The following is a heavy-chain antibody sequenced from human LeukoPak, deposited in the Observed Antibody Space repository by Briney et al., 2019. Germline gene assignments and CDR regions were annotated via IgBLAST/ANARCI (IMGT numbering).Heavy chain of an antibody. D-gene: IGHD6-13*01. CDR3: ARGWTGSSSSGEQHYYYYMDV. CDR2: INPIFGTA. Sequence: ASVKVSCKASGGTFSSYAFSWVRQAPGQGLEWMGGINPIFGTANYAQKFQGRVTITADKSTSTGYMEVSSLRSEDTAVYYCARGWTGSSSSGEQHYYYYMDVWGKGTTVTVSS. V-gene: IGHV1-69*06. J-gene: IGHJ6*03. CDR1: GGTFSSYA.